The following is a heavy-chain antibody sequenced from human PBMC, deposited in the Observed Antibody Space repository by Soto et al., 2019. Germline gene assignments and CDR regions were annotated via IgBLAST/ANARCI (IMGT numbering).Heavy chain of an antibody. J-gene: IGHJ4*02. Sequence: EVQLLESGGGLVQPGGSLRLSCAASGFTFSSYAMSWVRQAPGKGLEWVSAITGSGGSTYSADSVKGRFTISRDNSKNTLYLQMNSLRAEDTAVYYCAKDLEWLGFYFDYWGQGTLVTVSS. D-gene: IGHD5-12*01. V-gene: IGHV3-23*01. CDR3: AKDLEWLGFYFDY. CDR1: GFTFSSYA. CDR2: ITGSGGST.